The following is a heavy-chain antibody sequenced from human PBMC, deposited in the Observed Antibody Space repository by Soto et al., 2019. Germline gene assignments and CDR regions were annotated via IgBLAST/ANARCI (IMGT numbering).Heavy chain of an antibody. CDR3: ARKDKSGYFNWFDP. CDR1: GYKFTSYW. CDR2: IFPGDSDT. Sequence: GESLKISCRTSGYKFTSYWIAWVRQMPGKGLEWMGIIFPGDSDTRYSPSFQGQVTISADRSTSTVFLQWASLKASDTAVYFCARKDKSGYFNWFDPWGQGTLGTVST. V-gene: IGHV5-51*01. J-gene: IGHJ5*02. D-gene: IGHD3-22*01.